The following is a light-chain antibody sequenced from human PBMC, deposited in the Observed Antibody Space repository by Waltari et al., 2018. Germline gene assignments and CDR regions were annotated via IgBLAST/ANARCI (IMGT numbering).Light chain of an antibody. CDR2: GAS. Sequence: DIQMTQSPSSVSASVGDRVTITCRASRGIGTWLAWYQQKPGKAAKVLIYGASTLLTGVPSRFSGSGSGTEFTLTITGLQPEDFATYFCQQGNSFPPTFGQGTRVEV. V-gene: IGKV1-12*01. CDR1: RGIGTW. CDR3: QQGNSFPPT. J-gene: IGKJ1*01.